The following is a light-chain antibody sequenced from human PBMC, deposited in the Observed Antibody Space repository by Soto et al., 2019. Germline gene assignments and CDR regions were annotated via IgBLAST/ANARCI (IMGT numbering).Light chain of an antibody. CDR1: RSDVGGYNY. J-gene: IGLJ2*01. CDR3: SSYTNSDTLV. V-gene: IGLV2-14*01. CDR2: DVS. Sequence: QSVLTQPASVSGSPGQSITISCTGTRSDVGGYNYVSWYQQHPGKAPKLIIYDVSNRPSGVSNRFSGSKSGNTASLTISGLQAEDEADYYCSSYTNSDTLVFGGGTKVTVL.